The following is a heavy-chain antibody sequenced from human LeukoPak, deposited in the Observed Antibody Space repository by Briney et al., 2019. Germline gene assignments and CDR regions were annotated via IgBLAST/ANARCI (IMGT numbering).Heavy chain of an antibody. Sequence: GGSRRLSCAASGFTVSSNYMSWARQAPGKGLEWVSAISESGGSTFYADSVRGRFTISRDTSKNTLYLQMNSLRAEDTAVYYCAKVAATITGKYYFDYWGQGTLVTVSS. CDR1: GFTVSSNY. CDR3: AKVAATITGKYYFDY. J-gene: IGHJ4*02. V-gene: IGHV3-23*01. D-gene: IGHD5-24*01. CDR2: ISESGGST.